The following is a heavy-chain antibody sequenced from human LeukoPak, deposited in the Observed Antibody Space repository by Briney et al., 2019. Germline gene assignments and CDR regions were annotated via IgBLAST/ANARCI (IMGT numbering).Heavy chain of an antibody. V-gene: IGHV3-15*01. D-gene: IGHD5-18*01. CDR2: VKTKTDGGTT. CDR3: TTGTWIQLWLADY. J-gene: IGHJ4*02. Sequence: WIRQPPGKGLEWVGHVKTKTDGGTTDYAAPVKGRFTISRDDSKNTLYLQMNSLKTEDTAVYYCTTGTWIQLWLADYWGQGTLVTVSS.